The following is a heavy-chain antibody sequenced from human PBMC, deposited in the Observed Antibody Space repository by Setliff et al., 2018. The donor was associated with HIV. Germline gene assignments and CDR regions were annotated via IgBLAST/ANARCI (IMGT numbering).Heavy chain of an antibody. CDR3: ARGGTSSNWFDP. J-gene: IGHJ5*02. D-gene: IGHD1-26*01. Sequence: SETLSLTCTVSGGSISNSRYYWSWIRQAPGKGLEWIGYVYYNGNINYNPSLRSRVTISVDTSKSQFSLKLGSVTAADTAVYYCARGGTSSNWFDPWGQGTLVTVSS. V-gene: IGHV4-61*01. CDR2: VYYNGNI. CDR1: GGSISNSRYY.